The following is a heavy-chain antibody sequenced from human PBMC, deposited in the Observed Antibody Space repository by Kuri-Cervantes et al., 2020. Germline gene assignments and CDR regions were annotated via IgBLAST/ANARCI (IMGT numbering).Heavy chain of an antibody. D-gene: IGHD3-22*01. CDR1: GYSFTSYW. J-gene: IGHJ4*02. V-gene: IGHV5-51*01. Sequence: GGSLRLSCKGSGYSFTSYWIGWVRQMPGKGLEWMGIIYPGDSDTRYSPSFQGQVTISADKSISTAYMQWSSLKASDTAMYYCARLEASGRTYDSSGYYLDYWGQGTLVTVSS. CDR2: IYPGDSDT. CDR3: ARLEASGRTYDSSGYYLDY.